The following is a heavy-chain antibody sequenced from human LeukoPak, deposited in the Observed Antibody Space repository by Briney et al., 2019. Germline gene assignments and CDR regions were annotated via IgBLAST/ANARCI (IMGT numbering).Heavy chain of an antibody. V-gene: IGHV3-48*02. Sequence: RSLRLSCAASGLTFTGYSINWVRQATGKGLDWVSYLISSGVTIYYAKSVRGRFTISRENAKNSLYLQMNSLRDEDTAVYYFARVRSGFYCDIWGEGTMVTVSS. CDR2: LISSGVTI. J-gene: IGHJ3*02. CDR3: ARVRSGFYCDI. D-gene: IGHD2/OR15-2a*01. CDR1: GLTFTGYS.